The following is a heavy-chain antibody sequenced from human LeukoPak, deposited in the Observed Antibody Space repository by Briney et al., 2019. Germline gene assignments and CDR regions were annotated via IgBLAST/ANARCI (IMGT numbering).Heavy chain of an antibody. J-gene: IGHJ3*02. CDR1: GGSISSGGYY. V-gene: IGHV4-31*03. CDR2: IYYSGST. Sequence: SETLSLTCTVSGGSISSGGYYWSWIRQHPGKGLEWIGYIYYSGSTYYNPSLKSRVTISVDTSKNQFSLKLNSVTAADTAVYYCARETTDYAFDIWGQGTMVTVSS. CDR3: ARETTDYAFDI. D-gene: IGHD1-7*01.